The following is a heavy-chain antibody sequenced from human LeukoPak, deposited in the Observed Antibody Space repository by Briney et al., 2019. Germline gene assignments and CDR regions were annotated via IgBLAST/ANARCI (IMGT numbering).Heavy chain of an antibody. V-gene: IGHV1-18*01. CDR2: ISTYNGNT. J-gene: IGHJ5*02. CDR3: ARVWQQLVHFAVSWFDT. Sequence: GSVKVSCKASGYTFTSYGISWVRQAPGQGLEWMGWISTYNGNTNYAQKLQGRVTMTTDTSTSTAYMELRSLRTDDTAVYYCARVWQQLVHFAVSWFDTWGQGTLVTVSS. CDR1: GYTFTSYG. D-gene: IGHD6-13*01.